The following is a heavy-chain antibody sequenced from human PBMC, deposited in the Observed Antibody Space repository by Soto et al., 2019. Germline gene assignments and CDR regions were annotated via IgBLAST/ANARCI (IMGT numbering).Heavy chain of an antibody. CDR2: IYYSGST. V-gene: IGHV4-59*01. J-gene: IGHJ6*02. Sequence: SETLSLTYTVSGGSISSYSWNWIRQPPGKGLEWIAYIYYSGSTSYNPSLKSRVTISVDVSKSQFSLKLSSVTAADTAVYYCLRSPAYCSSTSCPASGMDVWGQGTTVT. D-gene: IGHD2-2*01. CDR3: LRSPAYCSSTSCPASGMDV. CDR1: GGSISSYS.